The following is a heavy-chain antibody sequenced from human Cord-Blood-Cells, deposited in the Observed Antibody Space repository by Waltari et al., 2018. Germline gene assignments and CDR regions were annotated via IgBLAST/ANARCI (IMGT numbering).Heavy chain of an antibody. CDR1: GFTFSNAW. D-gene: IGHD2-15*01. Sequence: EVQLVESGGGLVKPGGSLRLSCAASGFTFSNAWMSWVRQAPGKGLEWVGRIKSKTDGGTTDYAAPVKGRFTISRDDSKNTLYLQMNSLKTEDTAVYYCRGYCSGGSCYFTPYYFDYWGQGTLVTVSS. CDR3: RGYCSGGSCYFTPYYFDY. V-gene: IGHV3-15*01. J-gene: IGHJ4*02. CDR2: IKSKTDGGTT.